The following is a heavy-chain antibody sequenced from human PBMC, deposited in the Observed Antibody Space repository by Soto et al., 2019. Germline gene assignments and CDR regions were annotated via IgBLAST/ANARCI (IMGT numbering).Heavy chain of an antibody. CDR1: GFTFSSYG. J-gene: IGHJ4*02. Sequence: QVQLVESGGGVVQPGRSLRLSCAASGFTFSSYGMHWVRQAPGKGLEWVAVISYDGSNKYYADSVKGRFTISRDNSKNTLYRQMNSVRAEDTAVYYCAKGHAYDLWSGYYNLWGQGTLVTVSA. V-gene: IGHV3-30*18. CDR2: ISYDGSNK. CDR3: AKGHAYDLWSGYYNL. D-gene: IGHD3-3*01.